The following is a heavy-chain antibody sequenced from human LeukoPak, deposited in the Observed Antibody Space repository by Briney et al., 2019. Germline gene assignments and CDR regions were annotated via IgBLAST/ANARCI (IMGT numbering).Heavy chain of an antibody. V-gene: IGHV4-34*01. CDR2: INHSGST. CDR3: ASSIVGATTPPMVDY. J-gene: IGHJ4*02. CDR1: GGSFSGYY. Sequence: SETLSLTCAVYGGSFSGYYWSWIRQPPGKGLEWIGEINHSGSTNYNPSLKSRVTISVDTSKNQFSLKLSSVTAADTAVYYCASSIVGATTPPMVDYWGQGTLVTVPS. D-gene: IGHD1-26*01.